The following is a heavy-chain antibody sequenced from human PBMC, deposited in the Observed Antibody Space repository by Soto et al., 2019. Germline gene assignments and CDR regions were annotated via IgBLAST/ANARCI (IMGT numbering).Heavy chain of an antibody. J-gene: IGHJ5*02. CDR2: IYYSGST. D-gene: IGHD6-19*01. V-gene: IGHV4-61*01. CDR1: GGSVSSGSYY. Sequence: QVQLQESGPGLVKPSETLSLTCTVSGGSVSSGSYYWSWIRQPPGKGLEWIGYIYYSGSTNYNPSLKSRVTILVDTSKNQFSLKLSSVTAADTAVYYCARAAVAGSGNWFDPWGQGTLVTVSS. CDR3: ARAAVAGSGNWFDP.